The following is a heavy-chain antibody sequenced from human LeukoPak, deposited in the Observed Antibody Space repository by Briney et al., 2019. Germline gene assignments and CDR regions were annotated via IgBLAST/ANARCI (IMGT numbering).Heavy chain of an antibody. Sequence: ASMKVSCKASGYTFTSYGISWVRQAPGQGLEWMGWISAYNGNTNYAQKLQGRVTMTTDTSTSTAYMELRSLRSDDTAVYYCARGDSSSWYGWFDPWGQGTLVTVSS. CDR3: ARGDSSSWYGWFDP. CDR2: ISAYNGNT. CDR1: GYTFTSYG. D-gene: IGHD6-13*01. J-gene: IGHJ5*02. V-gene: IGHV1-18*01.